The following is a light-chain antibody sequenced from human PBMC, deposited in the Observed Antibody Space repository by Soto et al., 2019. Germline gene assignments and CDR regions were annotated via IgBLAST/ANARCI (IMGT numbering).Light chain of an antibody. CDR2: EGS. J-gene: IGLJ2*01. V-gene: IGLV2-23*01. Sequence: QSVLTQPASVSGSPGQSITISCTGTSSDVGSYNLVSWYQQHPGKAPKLMIYEGSKRPSGVSNRFSGSKSGNTASLTISGLQEEDEADYHCCSYAGSSTYVVFGGGTKLTVL. CDR1: SSDVGSYNL. CDR3: CSYAGSSTYVV.